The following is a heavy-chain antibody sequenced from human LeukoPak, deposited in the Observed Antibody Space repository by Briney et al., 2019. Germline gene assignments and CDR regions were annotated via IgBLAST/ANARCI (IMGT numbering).Heavy chain of an antibody. D-gene: IGHD3-9*01. CDR1: GFTFSSYS. CDR3: ARASEGYYDILTGYSPYYYYGMDV. J-gene: IGHJ6*02. CDR2: ISSSSSYI. V-gene: IGHV3-21*01. Sequence: SGGSLRLSCAASGFTFSSYSMNWGRQAPGKGLEWVSSISSSSSYIYYADSVKGRFTISRDNAKNSLYLQMNSLRAEDTAVYYCARASEGYYDILTGYSPYYYYGMDVWGQGTTVTVSS.